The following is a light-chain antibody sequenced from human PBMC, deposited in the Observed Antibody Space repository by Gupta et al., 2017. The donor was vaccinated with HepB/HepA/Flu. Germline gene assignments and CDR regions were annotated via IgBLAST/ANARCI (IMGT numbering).Light chain of an antibody. CDR1: QSVLYSSNNTNY. CDR3: QQYYSTPYT. V-gene: IGKV4-1*01. J-gene: IGKJ2*01. Sequence: DIVMTQSPVSLAVSLGERATINCKSSQSVLYSSNNTNYLAWYQQKPGQTPKRLIYWASTRESGVPDRFSGSGSGTDFTLTISSLQAEDVAVYYCQQYYSTPYTFGQGTKLEIK. CDR2: WAS.